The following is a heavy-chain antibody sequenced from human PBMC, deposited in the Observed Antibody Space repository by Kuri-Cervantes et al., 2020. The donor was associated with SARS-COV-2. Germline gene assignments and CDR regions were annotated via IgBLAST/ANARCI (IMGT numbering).Heavy chain of an antibody. Sequence: SVKVSCKASGGTFSSYAISWVRQAPGQGLEWMGGIIPIFGTANYAQKFQGRVTITADESTSTAYMELSSVRSEDTAVYYCAREMTTVTTSDAFDIWGQGAMVTVSS. D-gene: IGHD4-17*01. CDR1: GGTFSSYA. CDR3: AREMTTVTTSDAFDI. J-gene: IGHJ3*02. CDR2: IIPIFGTA. V-gene: IGHV1-69*13.